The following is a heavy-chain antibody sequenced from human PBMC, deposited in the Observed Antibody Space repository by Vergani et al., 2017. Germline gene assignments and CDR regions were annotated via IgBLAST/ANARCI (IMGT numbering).Heavy chain of an antibody. Sequence: QLQLQESGPGLVKPSATLSLTCSVSGASIRSSNYYWGWIRQPPGKGLEWIASIYYSGSTYYNPSLKGRVTISVDTSKNQFSLKLNSVTAADTAVFFCARHSTVEWLVKLGWIDPWGQGILVTVSS. D-gene: IGHD6-19*01. CDR1: GASIRSSNYY. CDR2: IYYSGST. V-gene: IGHV4-39*01. J-gene: IGHJ5*02. CDR3: ARHSTVEWLVKLGWIDP.